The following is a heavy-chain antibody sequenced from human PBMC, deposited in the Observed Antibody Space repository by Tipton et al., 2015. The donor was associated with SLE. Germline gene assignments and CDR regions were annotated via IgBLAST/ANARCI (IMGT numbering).Heavy chain of an antibody. V-gene: IGHV4-38-2*02. CDR1: GCSISSGYY. CDR2: IYHSGST. CDR3: ARDGARSDYVRWFDP. D-gene: IGHD4-17*01. J-gene: IGHJ5*02. Sequence: TLSLTCAVSGCSISSGYYWGWIRQPPGKGLEWIGSIYHSGSTYYNPSLKSRVTISVDTSKNQFSLKLSSVTAADTAVYYCARDGARSDYVRWFDPWGQGTLVTVSS.